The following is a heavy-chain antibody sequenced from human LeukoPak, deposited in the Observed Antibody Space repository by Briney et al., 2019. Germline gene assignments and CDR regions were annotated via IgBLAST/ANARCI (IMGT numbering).Heavy chain of an antibody. J-gene: IGHJ4*02. Sequence: PGGSLTLSCAASGFTFSSYGMHWVRQAPGKGLEWVSSISISRSYMYYADSVKGRFTISRDNAKNSLYLQMNSLRAEDTAVYYCARAYDSSSSFDYWGQGTLVTVSS. D-gene: IGHD3-22*01. CDR2: ISISRSYM. V-gene: IGHV3-21*01. CDR3: ARAYDSSSSFDY. CDR1: GFTFSSYG.